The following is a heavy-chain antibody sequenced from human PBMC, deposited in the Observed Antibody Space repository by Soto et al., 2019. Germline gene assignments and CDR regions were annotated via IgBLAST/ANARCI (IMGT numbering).Heavy chain of an antibody. Sequence: PETLSLTYTVSGGSISSSSYYWGWIRQPPGKGLEWIGSIYYSGSTYYNPSLKSRVTISVDTSKNQFSLKLSSVTAADTAVYYCARTPRVCLYSYGYECCIDYWGEGIFVSLSS. D-gene: IGHD5-18*01. CDR2: IYYSGST. CDR1: GGSISSSSYY. V-gene: IGHV4-39*01. CDR3: ARTPRVCLYSYGYECCIDY. J-gene: IGHJ4*02.